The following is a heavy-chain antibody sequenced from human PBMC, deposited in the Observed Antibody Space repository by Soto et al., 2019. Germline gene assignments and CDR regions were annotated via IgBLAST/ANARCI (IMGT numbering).Heavy chain of an antibody. J-gene: IGHJ5*01. V-gene: IGHV1-3*01. CDR3: ARGFPLWFDS. CDR2: INAGNGNT. CDR1: GYTFTSYG. D-gene: IGHD3-3*01. Sequence: ASVKVSCKASGYTFTSYGISWVRQAPGQRLEWMGWINAGNGNTKYSQKFQGRVTITRDTSASTAYMELSSLRSEDTAVYYCARGFPLWFDSWGQGTLVTVSS.